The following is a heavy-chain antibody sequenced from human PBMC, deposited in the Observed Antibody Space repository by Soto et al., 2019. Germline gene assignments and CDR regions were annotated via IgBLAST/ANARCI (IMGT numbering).Heavy chain of an antibody. Sequence: PSETLSLTCTVSGGSISSRSYYRACIRQPPGKGLEWIATIYYNGNTYYNPSLKSRATISVDASENRFSLKLRSVTAADTAVYYCARGFGGYSWFDPWGQGTLVTVSS. J-gene: IGHJ5*02. D-gene: IGHD3-22*01. CDR3: ARGFGGYSWFDP. CDR1: GGSISSRSYY. V-gene: IGHV4-39*02. CDR2: IYYNGNT.